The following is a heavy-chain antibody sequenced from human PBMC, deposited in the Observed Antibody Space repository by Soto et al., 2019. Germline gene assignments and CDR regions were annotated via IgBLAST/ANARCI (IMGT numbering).Heavy chain of an antibody. CDR3: ARTGLEMATISEYYYYGMDV. CDR1: GGTFSSYA. V-gene: IGHV1-69*13. CDR2: IIPIFGTA. Sequence: ASVKVSCKASGGTFSSYAISWVRQAPGQGLEWMGGIIPIFGTANYAQKFQGRVTITADESTSTAYMELSSLRSEDTAVYYCARTGLEMATISEYYYYGMDVWGQGTTVTVSS. D-gene: IGHD5-12*01. J-gene: IGHJ6*02.